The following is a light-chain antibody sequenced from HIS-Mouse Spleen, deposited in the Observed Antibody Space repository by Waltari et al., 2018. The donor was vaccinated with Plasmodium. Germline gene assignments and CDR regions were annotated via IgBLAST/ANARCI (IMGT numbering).Light chain of an antibody. CDR1: QGISSY. Sequence: DIQLTQSPSFLSASVGDRVTITCRASQGISSYLAWYQQKPVKDPKLRIYAASTLVSGVPSRCSGGGSGTECTLTISNLQTEDVATYYCQQLNSYPPITFGPGTKVDIK. CDR2: AAS. J-gene: IGKJ3*01. V-gene: IGKV1-9*01. CDR3: QQLNSYPPIT.